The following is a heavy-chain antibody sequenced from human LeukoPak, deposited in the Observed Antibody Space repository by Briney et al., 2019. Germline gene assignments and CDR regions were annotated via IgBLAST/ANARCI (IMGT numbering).Heavy chain of an antibody. CDR3: ATAMTSYCSSTSCSWYYGMDV. D-gene: IGHD2-2*01. V-gene: IGHV1-24*01. J-gene: IGHJ6*02. Sequence: GASVKVSCKASGYTFTGYFMHWVRQAPGQGLEWMGGFDPEDGETIYAQKFQGRVTMTEDTSTDTAYMELSSLRSEDTAVYYCATAMTSYCSSTSCSWYYGMDVWGQGTTVTVSS. CDR1: GYTFTGYF. CDR2: FDPEDGET.